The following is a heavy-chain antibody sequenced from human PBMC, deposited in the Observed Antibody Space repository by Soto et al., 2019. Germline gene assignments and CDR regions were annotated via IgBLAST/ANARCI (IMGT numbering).Heavy chain of an antibody. J-gene: IGHJ6*02. CDR1: GGSISSSSYY. V-gene: IGHV4-39*01. CDR3: ARMYYDILTGQYYGMDV. CDR2: IYYSGST. Sequence: SETLSLTCTVSGGSISSSSYYWGWIRQPPGKGLEWIGSIYYSGSTYYNPSLKSRVTISVDTSKNKFSLKLSSVTAADTAVYYCARMYYDILTGQYYGMDVWGQGTTVTVSS. D-gene: IGHD3-9*01.